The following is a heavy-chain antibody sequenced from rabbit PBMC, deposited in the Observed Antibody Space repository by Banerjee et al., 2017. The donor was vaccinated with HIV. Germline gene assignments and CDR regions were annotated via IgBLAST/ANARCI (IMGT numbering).Heavy chain of an antibody. V-gene: IGHV1S33*01. CDR2: IVVAKGNT. CDR3: VKDYSGWGADL. D-gene: IGHD4-1*01. Sequence: QQQLVESGGGLVKPGASLALTCKASGFSLSSNDMSWVRQAPGKGLERIGVIVVAKGNTYYASWVNGRFTISSDNAQNTLYLQLHSLTAADTATYFCVKDYSGWGADLWGPGTLVT. J-gene: IGHJ4*01. CDR1: GFSLSSND.